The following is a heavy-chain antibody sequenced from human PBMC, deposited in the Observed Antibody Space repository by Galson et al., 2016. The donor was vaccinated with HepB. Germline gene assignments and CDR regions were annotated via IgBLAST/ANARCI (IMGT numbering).Heavy chain of an antibody. Sequence: SETLSLTCSVSGGSITTNYWSWIRQPPGKGLEWIGYIYYSATTNSNPPLKSRVTMSLDTSKKQFSLKLTSVTAADTAVYYCARVGQDRGDYSSGWKYYFDYWSQGTLVTVSS. CDR3: ARVGQDRGDYSSGWKYYFDY. CDR2: IYYSATT. D-gene: IGHD6-19*01. V-gene: IGHV4-59*01. J-gene: IGHJ4*02. CDR1: GGSITTNY.